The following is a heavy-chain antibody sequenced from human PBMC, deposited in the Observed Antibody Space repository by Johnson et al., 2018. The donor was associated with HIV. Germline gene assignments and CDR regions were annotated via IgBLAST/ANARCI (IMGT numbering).Heavy chain of an antibody. D-gene: IGHD2-8*01. CDR2: ISHDGSHK. Sequence: QVQLVESGGGVVQPGRSLRLSCAASGFTFSSMHWDRQAPGKGLEWVAVISHDGSHKYYADSVKGRFTISRDKSKNMVYLQMNSLRAEDTAVYFCARGFCSNGVCSSLLGFDAFDIWGQGTTVTVSS. V-gene: IGHV3-30*04. J-gene: IGHJ3*02. CDR1: GFTFSS. CDR3: ARGFCSNGVCSSLLGFDAFDI.